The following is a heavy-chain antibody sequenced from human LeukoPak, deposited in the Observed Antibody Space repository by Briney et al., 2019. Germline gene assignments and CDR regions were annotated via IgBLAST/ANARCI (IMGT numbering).Heavy chain of an antibody. J-gene: IGHJ4*02. CDR1: RYTFTGYS. CDR3: APSNEWLYYFDY. Sequence: ASVKVSCTASRYTFTGYSMHWVRQAPGQGLEWMGWINPNSGGTNYAQKFQGRVTMTRDTSISTAYMALSRLRSDDTAVYYCAPSNEWLYYFDYWGQGTLVTVSS. D-gene: IGHD6-19*01. CDR2: INPNSGGT. V-gene: IGHV1-2*02.